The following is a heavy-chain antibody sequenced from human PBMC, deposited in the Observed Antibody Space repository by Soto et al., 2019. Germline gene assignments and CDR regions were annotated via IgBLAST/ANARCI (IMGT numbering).Heavy chain of an antibody. CDR3: ARDAYCSSTSCSPYYYYYYGMDV. CDR2: INPNSGGT. Sequence: ASVKVSCKASGYTFTGYYMHWVRQAPGQGLEWMGWINPNSGGTNYAQKFQGRVTMTRDTSISTAYMELSRLRSDDTAVYYCARDAYCSSTSCSPYYYYYYGMDVWGQGTTVTVSS. J-gene: IGHJ6*02. V-gene: IGHV1-2*02. CDR1: GYTFTGYY. D-gene: IGHD2-2*01.